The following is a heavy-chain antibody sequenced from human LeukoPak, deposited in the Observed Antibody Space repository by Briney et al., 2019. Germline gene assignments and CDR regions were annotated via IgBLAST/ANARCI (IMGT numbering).Heavy chain of an antibody. D-gene: IGHD3-10*01. CDR1: GFTFDDYA. J-gene: IGHJ4*02. CDR3: AKDITMVRGVIAPFGY. Sequence: AGSLRLSCAASGFTFDDYAMHWVRQAPGKGLEWVSLISGDGGSTYYADSVKGRFTISRDNSKNSLYLQMNSLRTEDTALYYCAKDITMVRGVIAPFGYWGQGTLVTVSS. CDR2: ISGDGGST. V-gene: IGHV3-43*02.